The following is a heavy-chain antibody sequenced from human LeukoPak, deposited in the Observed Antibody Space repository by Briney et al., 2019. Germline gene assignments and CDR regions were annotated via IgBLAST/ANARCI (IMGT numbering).Heavy chain of an antibody. J-gene: IGHJ4*02. D-gene: IGHD6-13*01. CDR3: ALSYSSPLDYFDY. Sequence: SETLSLTCAVSGYSISSGYYWGWIRQPPGKGLEWIGSIYHSGSTYYNPSLKSRVTISVDTSKNQFSLKLSSVTAADTAVYYCALSYSSPLDYFDYWGQGTLVTVSS. V-gene: IGHV4-38-2*01. CDR1: GYSISSGYY. CDR2: IYHSGST.